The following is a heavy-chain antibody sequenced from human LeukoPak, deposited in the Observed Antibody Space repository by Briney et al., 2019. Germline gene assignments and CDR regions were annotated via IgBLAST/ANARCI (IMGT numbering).Heavy chain of an antibody. CDR3: ARVNTPNYYDSSGYYGSY. V-gene: IGHV4-30-4*01. CDR1: GGSISSGDYY. J-gene: IGHJ4*02. Sequence: SETLSLTCTVSGGSISSGDYYWGWIRQPPGKGLEWIGYIYYSGSTYYNPSLKSRVTISVDTSKNQFSLKLSSVTAADTAVYYCARVNTPNYYDSSGYYGSYWGQGTLVTVSS. CDR2: IYYSGST. D-gene: IGHD3-22*01.